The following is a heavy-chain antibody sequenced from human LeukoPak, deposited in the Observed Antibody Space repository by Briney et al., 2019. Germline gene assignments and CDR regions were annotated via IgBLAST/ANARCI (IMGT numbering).Heavy chain of an antibody. CDR1: GYTFTSYY. CDR2: INPSGGST. J-gene: IGHJ2*01. V-gene: IGHV1-46*01. Sequence: ASVKVSCKASGYTFTSYYMHWLRQAPGQGLEWMGIINPSGGSTSYAQKFQGRVTMTRDTSTSTVYMELSSLSSEDTAVYYCARSISDWYFDLWGRGTLVTVSS. D-gene: IGHD3-3*02. CDR3: ARSISDWYFDL.